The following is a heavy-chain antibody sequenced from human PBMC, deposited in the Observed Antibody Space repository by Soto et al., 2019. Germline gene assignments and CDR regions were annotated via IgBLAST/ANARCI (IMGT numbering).Heavy chain of an antibody. J-gene: IGHJ4*02. V-gene: IGHV4-34*01. D-gene: IGHD2-15*01. CDR2: INHSGST. CDR3: ASRLVVVAATYTDY. Sequence: SETLSLTRAVYGGSFSGYYWSWIRQPPGKGLEWIGEINHSGSTNYNPSLKSRVTISVDTSKNQFSLKLSSVTAADTAVYYCASRLVVVAATYTDYWGQGTLVTVSS. CDR1: GGSFSGYY.